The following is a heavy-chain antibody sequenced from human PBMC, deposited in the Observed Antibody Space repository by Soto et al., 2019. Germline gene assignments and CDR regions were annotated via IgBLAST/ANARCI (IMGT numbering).Heavy chain of an antibody. Sequence: QVQLQESGPGLVKPSETLSLTCTVSGGSISSYYWSWIRQPPGKGLEWIGFIFYSGSTSYNPSLTSRVSISIDPSEYQFSLNLNSVTAADTAVYYCASMIGDPVLSFDSWGQGTLVAVSS. CDR1: GGSISSYY. J-gene: IGHJ5*01. CDR3: ASMIGDPVLSFDS. V-gene: IGHV4-59*01. CDR2: IFYSGST. D-gene: IGHD3-10*02.